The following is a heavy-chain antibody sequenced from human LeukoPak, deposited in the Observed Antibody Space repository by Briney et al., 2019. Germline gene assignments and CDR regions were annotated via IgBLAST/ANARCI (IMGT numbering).Heavy chain of an antibody. D-gene: IGHD1-26*01. J-gene: IGHJ6*02. CDR1: GGSFSGYY. V-gene: IGHV4-34*01. CDR3: ARGHSGSPELYYGMDV. CDR2: INHSGST. Sequence: NTSETLSLTCAVYGGSFSGYYWSWIRQPPGKGLEWIGEINHSGSTNYNPSLKSRVTISVDTSKNQFSLKLSPVTAADTAVYYCARGHSGSPELYYGMDVWGQGTTVTVSS.